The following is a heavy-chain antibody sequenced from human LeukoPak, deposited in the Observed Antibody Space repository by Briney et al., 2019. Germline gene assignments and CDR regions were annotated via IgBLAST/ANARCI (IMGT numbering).Heavy chain of an antibody. D-gene: IGHD5-12*01. Sequence: GGSLRLSCAASGFTFSSYSMNWVRQAPGKGLEWVSAISGSGGSTYYADSVKGRFTISRDNSKNTLYLQMNSLRAEDTAVYYCAKEEGWLRSPAEFDYWGQGTLVTVSS. V-gene: IGHV3-23*01. CDR1: GFTFSSYS. CDR2: ISGSGGST. J-gene: IGHJ4*02. CDR3: AKEEGWLRSPAEFDY.